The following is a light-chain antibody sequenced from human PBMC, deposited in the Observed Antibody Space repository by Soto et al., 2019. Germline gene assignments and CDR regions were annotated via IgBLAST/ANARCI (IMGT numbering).Light chain of an antibody. J-gene: IGKJ1*01. V-gene: IGKV1-5*01. CDR1: QSISSW. CDR3: QQYNSYPRT. Sequence: DIQMTQSPSTLSASVGDRVTITCRASQSISSWLAWYQQKPGKAPKLLIYDASSLESGVSSRFSGSGSGTEFTLTISSLQSDDFATYYCQQYNSYPRTFGRGTKVEIK. CDR2: DAS.